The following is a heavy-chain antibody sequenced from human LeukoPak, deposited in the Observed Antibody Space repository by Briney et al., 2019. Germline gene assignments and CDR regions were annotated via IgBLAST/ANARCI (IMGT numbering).Heavy chain of an antibody. CDR2: INPSGGST. CDR1: GYSFFSYY. V-gene: IGHV1-46*01. D-gene: IGHD1-26*01. J-gene: IGHJ4*02. CDR3: ARGPETGSFDY. Sequence: ASVKGSCKASGYSFFSYYIHWVRQAPGQGLEWMGIINPSGGSTTYAQKFQDRVTMTRDMSTSTVCMELSSLRSQDTAVYYCARGPETGSFDYWGQGTLVTVSS.